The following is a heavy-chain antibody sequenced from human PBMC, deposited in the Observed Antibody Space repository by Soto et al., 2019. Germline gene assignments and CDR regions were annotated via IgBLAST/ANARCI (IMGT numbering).Heavy chain of an antibody. CDR1: GGSISSSNW. V-gene: IGHV4-4*02. D-gene: IGHD2-2*01. CDR2: IYHSGST. CDR3: ERVAVVPAANVGAVTGD. J-gene: IGHJ4*02. Sequence: QVQLQESGPGLVKPSGTLSLTCAVSGGSISSSNWWSWVRQPPGKGLEWIGEIYHSGSTNYNPSLKSRVTISVDKSKNQFSLKLSCVAAADTAVYYCERVAVVPAANVGAVTGDWGQGTLVTVSS.